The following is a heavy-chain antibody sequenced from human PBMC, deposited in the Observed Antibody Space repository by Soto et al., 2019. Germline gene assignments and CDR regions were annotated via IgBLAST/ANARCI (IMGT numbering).Heavy chain of an antibody. J-gene: IGHJ4*02. CDR2: ISNDGRGK. CDR3: ARDQFFGGGRSCYYFDF. Sequence: QVQLVESGGGVVQPGRSLRLSCAASGFTFTTYAIHWVRQAPGKGLEWVAVISNDGRGKYYADSVKGRFTISRDNSKNTLYLQMTSLRSDDTAVYYWARDQFFGGGRSCYYFDFWGQGTLVTVSS. V-gene: IGHV3-30*04. D-gene: IGHD2-15*01. CDR1: GFTFTTYA.